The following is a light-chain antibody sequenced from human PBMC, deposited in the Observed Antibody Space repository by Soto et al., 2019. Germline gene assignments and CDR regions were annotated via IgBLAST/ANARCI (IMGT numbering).Light chain of an antibody. CDR3: QHTFNSPPWT. V-gene: IGKV1-39*01. Sequence: DIHMTQSPSSLSASVGDTVTITCRASQNIDMYLNWYQQKPGKAPRVLISGASNLQSGVPSRFSGSGSGTDFTLTISSLQSEDFARYFCQHTFNSPPWTFGQGTKVDIK. CDR1: QNIDMY. J-gene: IGKJ1*01. CDR2: GAS.